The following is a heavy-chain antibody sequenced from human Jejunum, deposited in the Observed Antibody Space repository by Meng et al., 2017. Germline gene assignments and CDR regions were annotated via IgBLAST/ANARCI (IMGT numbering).Heavy chain of an antibody. V-gene: IGHV3-11*01. J-gene: IGHJ4*02. CDR2: ISGSGNTI. D-gene: IGHD6-13*01. Sequence: QGQQVEAGGGVVKPGGSRRLAGATSEFTFSDYYMNWIRQAPGKGLEWVSFISGSGNTIYYADSVKGRFTISRDNAKNSLYLQMNSLRAEDTAVYYCARGVTGYSSSRDYFDYWGRGTLVTVSS. CDR1: EFTFSDYY. CDR3: ARGVTGYSSSRDYFDY.